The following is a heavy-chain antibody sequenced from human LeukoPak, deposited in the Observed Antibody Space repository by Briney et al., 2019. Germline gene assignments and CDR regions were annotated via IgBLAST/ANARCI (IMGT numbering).Heavy chain of an antibody. D-gene: IGHD2-21*02. Sequence: ASVKVSCKASGYTFTSYAIHWVRQAPGQRLEWMGWINAGNGNTKYSQKFQGRVTITRDTSASTAYMELSSLRSEDTAVYYCARSPFGYCGGDCYSEGAFDIWGQGTMVTVSS. CDR1: GYTFTSYA. CDR2: INAGNGNT. CDR3: ARSPFGYCGGDCYSEGAFDI. J-gene: IGHJ3*02. V-gene: IGHV1-3*01.